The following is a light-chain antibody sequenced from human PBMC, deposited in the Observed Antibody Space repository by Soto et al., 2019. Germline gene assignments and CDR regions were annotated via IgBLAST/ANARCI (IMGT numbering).Light chain of an antibody. CDR1: SSDVGGYNY. J-gene: IGLJ3*02. V-gene: IGLV2-8*01. Sequence: QSALTQPPSASGSLGQSVTISCTGTSSDVGGYNYVSWYQQHPGKAPKLMIYQVTERPSGVPDRFSGAKSGNTASLTVSGLQAEDEADYYCCSYTGGNSVGFGGGTQLTVL. CDR2: QVT. CDR3: CSYTGGNSVG.